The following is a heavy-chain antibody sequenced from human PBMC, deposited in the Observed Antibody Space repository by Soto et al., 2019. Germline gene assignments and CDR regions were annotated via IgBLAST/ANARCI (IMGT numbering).Heavy chain of an antibody. CDR3: AKGGRTYYDFWSGYSDVRRMSFDY. CDR2: ISGSGGST. V-gene: IGHV3-23*01. Sequence: GGSLRLSCAASGFTFSSYAMSWVRQAPGKGLEWVSGISGSGGSTYYADSVKGRFTISRDNSKNTLYLQMNSLRAEDTAVYYCAKGGRTYYDFWSGYSDVRRMSFDYWGQGTLVTVSS. J-gene: IGHJ4*02. D-gene: IGHD3-3*01. CDR1: GFTFSSYA.